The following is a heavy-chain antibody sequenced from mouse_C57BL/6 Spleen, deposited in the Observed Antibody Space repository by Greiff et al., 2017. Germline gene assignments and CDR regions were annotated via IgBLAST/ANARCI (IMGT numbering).Heavy chain of an antibody. V-gene: IGHV14-1*01. D-gene: IGHD1-1*01. CDR2: IDPEDGDT. Sequence: VQLQQSGAELVRPGASVKLSCTASGFNIKDYYMHWVKQRPEQGLEWIGRIDPEDGDTEYAPKFQGKATMTADTSSNTAYLQLSSLTSEDTAVYYCPADYCGSSPFAYWGQGTLVTVSA. CDR1: GFNIKDYY. CDR3: PADYCGSSPFAY. J-gene: IGHJ3*01.